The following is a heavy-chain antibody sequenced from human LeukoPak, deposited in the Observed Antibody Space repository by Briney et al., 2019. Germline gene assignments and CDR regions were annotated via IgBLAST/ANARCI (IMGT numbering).Heavy chain of an antibody. CDR3: ARFLIGGGSPHYFDY. Sequence: ASVKVSCKASGYTFTGYYMHWVRQAPGQGLEWMGVIDPTSGGTEYAQKFQGRVTMTRDTSISTVYMELGTLRSDDTAVYYCARFLIGGGSPHYFDYWGQGTLVTVSS. CDR2: IDPTSGGT. V-gene: IGHV1-2*02. D-gene: IGHD2-15*01. J-gene: IGHJ4*02. CDR1: GYTFTGYY.